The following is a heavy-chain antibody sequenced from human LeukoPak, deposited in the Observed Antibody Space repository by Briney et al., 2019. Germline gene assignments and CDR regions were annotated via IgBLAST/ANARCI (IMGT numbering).Heavy chain of an antibody. CDR3: ARTRGGVVTRVRNYYYYYMDV. D-gene: IGHD4-23*01. CDR1: GGSFSGYY. V-gene: IGHV4-34*01. CDR2: INHSGST. Sequence: SDTQSLPCAVYGGSFSGYYWSWIRHPPGKGLEWIGGINHSGSTIHNTSLKSRVTISVDKSKNQFSLKLSSVTAADTAVYYWARTRGGVVTRVRNYYYYYMDVWGKGTTVTISS. J-gene: IGHJ6*03.